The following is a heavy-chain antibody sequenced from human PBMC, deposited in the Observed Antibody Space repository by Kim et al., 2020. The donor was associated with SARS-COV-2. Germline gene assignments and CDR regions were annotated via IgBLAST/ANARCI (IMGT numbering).Heavy chain of an antibody. J-gene: IGHJ2*01. V-gene: IGHV4-34*01. CDR3: ARGGPYDYVWGSYRQNQSNWYFDL. CDR1: GGSFSGYY. Sequence: SETLSLTCAVYGGSFSGYYWSWIRQPPGKGLEWIGEINHSGSTNYNPSLKSRVTISVDTSKNQFSLKLSSVTAADTAVYYCARGGPYDYVWGSYRQNQSNWYFDLWGRGTLVTVSS. D-gene: IGHD3-16*02. CDR2: INHSGST.